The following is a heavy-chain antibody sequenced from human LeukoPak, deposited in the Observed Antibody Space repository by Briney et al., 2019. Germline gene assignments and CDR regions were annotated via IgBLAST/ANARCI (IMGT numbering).Heavy chain of an antibody. CDR1: GFTFSDYY. CDR2: IRYDGSNK. V-gene: IGHV3-30*02. Sequence: QSGGSLRLSCAASGFTFSDYYMSWIRQAPGKGLEWVAFIRYDGSNKYYADSVKGRFTISRDNSKNTLYLEMNSLRAEDTAVYYCARVPSSLLGATPFFDIWGQGTMVTVSS. D-gene: IGHD1-26*01. J-gene: IGHJ3*02. CDR3: ARVPSSLLGATPFFDI.